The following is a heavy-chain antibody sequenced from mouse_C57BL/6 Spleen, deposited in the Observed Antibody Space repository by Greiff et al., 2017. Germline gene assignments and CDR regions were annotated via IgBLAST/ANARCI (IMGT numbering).Heavy chain of an antibody. CDR3: ARGPSKLEGFAY. Sequence: QVQLQQSGAELVRPGSSVKLSCKASGYTFTSYWMHWVKQRPIQGLEWIGNIDPSDSETHYNQKFKDKATLTVDKSSSTAYMQLSSLTSEDSAVYYCARGPSKLEGFAYWGQGTLVTVSA. CDR2: IDPSDSET. J-gene: IGHJ3*01. CDR1: GYTFTSYW. V-gene: IGHV1-52*01.